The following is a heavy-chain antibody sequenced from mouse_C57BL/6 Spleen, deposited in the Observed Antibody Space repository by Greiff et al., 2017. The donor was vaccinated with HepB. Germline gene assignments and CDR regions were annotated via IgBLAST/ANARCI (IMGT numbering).Heavy chain of an antibody. Sequence: EVKLVESGPGLVKPSQSLSLTCSVTGYSITSGYYWNWIRQFPGNKLEWMGYISYDGSNNYNPSLKNRISITRDTSKNQFFLKLNSVTTEDTATYYCARHYGSSNYFDYWGQGTTLTVSS. CDR3: ARHYGSSNYFDY. V-gene: IGHV3-6*01. D-gene: IGHD1-1*01. CDR1: GYSITSGYY. CDR2: ISYDGSN. J-gene: IGHJ2*01.